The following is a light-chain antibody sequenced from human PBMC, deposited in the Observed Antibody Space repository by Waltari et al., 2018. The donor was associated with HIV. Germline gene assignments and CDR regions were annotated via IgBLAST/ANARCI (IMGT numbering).Light chain of an antibody. V-gene: IGKV3-15*01. J-gene: IGKJ2*03. CDR3: QQYNNWPVG. Sequence: ETVMTQSPATLSVSPGERATLSCRASESVSSKLAWYQQKPGQAPRLLIYGASTRATGIPARFSGSGSGTEFSLTISSLQSEDFAVYYCQQYNNWPVGFGQGTKLEIK. CDR2: GAS. CDR1: ESVSSK.